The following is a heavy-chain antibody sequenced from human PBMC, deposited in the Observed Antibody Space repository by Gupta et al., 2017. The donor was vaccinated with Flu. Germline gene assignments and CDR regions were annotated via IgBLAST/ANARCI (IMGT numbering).Heavy chain of an antibody. D-gene: IGHD3-3*02. V-gene: IGHV1-18*01. CDR1: GYTLTSYG. CDR3: ARECRSIPDY. CDR2: ISGNIGNT. Sequence: QVQLEQSGAEAKTPGDAVKVFCKDSGYTLTSYGFQWVRQAPGPGLEWMGRISGNIGNTKYAQKFQGRVTLSTDTSTSTAYMELGTLRSDDTSVYYCARECRSIPDYWGQGTLVTVSS. J-gene: IGHJ4*02.